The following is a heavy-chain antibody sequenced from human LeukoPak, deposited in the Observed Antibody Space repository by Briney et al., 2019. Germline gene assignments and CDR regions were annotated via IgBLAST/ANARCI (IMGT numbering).Heavy chain of an antibody. Sequence: SETLSLTCTVSDGSISSGDYYWRWIRQPPGTGLEWIGYIYSSGTTYYNPSLRSRVTTSVDTSKNQFSLKLSSVTAADTAVYFCARAGRGFRGYAHFDYWGQGTLVTVSS. D-gene: IGHD5-12*01. CDR1: DGSISSGDYY. CDR2: IYSSGTT. V-gene: IGHV4-30-4*08. CDR3: ARAGRGFRGYAHFDY. J-gene: IGHJ4*02.